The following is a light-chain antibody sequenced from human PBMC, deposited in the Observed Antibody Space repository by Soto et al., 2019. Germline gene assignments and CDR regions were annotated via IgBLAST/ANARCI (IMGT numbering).Light chain of an antibody. CDR3: QQYGSSPRT. Sequence: EIVLTQSPGTLSLSPGARATLSCRASQSVSSSYLAGYQQKPRQAPRLLIYVASSRATGIPDRFSGSGSGTDFTLTISRLEPEDFAVYYCQQYGSSPRTFGQGTKVDIK. J-gene: IGKJ1*01. CDR1: QSVSSSY. V-gene: IGKV3-20*01. CDR2: VAS.